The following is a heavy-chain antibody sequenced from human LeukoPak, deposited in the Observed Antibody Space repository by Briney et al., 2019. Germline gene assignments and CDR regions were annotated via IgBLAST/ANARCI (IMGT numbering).Heavy chain of an antibody. CDR1: GFTVSSNY. Sequence: PGGSLRLSCAASGFTVSSNYMNWVRQAPGKGLEWVSSISSSSSYIYYADSVKGRFTISRDNAKNSLYLQMNSLRAEDTAVYYCARDVMTLNDYWGQGTLVTVSS. CDR3: ARDVMTLNDY. J-gene: IGHJ4*02. V-gene: IGHV3-21*01. D-gene: IGHD2-8*01. CDR2: ISSSSSYI.